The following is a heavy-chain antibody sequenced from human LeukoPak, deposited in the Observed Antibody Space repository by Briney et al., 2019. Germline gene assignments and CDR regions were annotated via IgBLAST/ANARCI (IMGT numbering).Heavy chain of an antibody. J-gene: IGHJ6*04. V-gene: IGHV4-4*02. CDR1: GGSISSSNW. CDR2: IYHSGST. CDR3: ASDILTGYSYYYYYGMDV. D-gene: IGHD3-9*01. Sequence: PSGTLSLTRAVSGGSISSSNWWRWVRQPPGKGLEWIGEIYHSGSTNYNPSLKSRVTISVDKSKNQFSLKLSSVTAADTAVYYCASDILTGYSYYYYYGMDVWGKGTTVTVSS.